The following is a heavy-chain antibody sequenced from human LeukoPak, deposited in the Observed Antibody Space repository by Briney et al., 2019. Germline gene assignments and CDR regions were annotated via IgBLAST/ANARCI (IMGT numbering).Heavy chain of an antibody. CDR2: IYYSGST. CDR1: GGSISSYY. D-gene: IGHD3-9*01. V-gene: IGHV4-59*08. J-gene: IGHJ4*02. CDR3: ARLIYDILTGFYYFDY. Sequence: SETLSLTCTVSGGSISSYYWSWIRQPPGKGLEWIGYIYYSGSTNYNPSLKSRVTISVDTSKNQFSLKLNSVTAADTAVYYCARLIYDILTGFYYFDYWGQGTLVTVSS.